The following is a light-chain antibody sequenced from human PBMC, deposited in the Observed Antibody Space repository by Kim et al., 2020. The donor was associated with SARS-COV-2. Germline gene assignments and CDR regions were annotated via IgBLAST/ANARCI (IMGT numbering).Light chain of an antibody. CDR1: QSLSSF. J-gene: IGKJ1*01. CDR2: DAS. V-gene: IGKV3-11*01. CDR3: QQRNNWPPWT. Sequence: EIVLTQSPATLSLSPGERASLSCRASQSLSSFLAWYQQKPGQAPRLLIYDASNRATGIPARFSGSGSGTDFTLTISSLEPDDFAVYYCQQRNNWPPWTFGQGTKVEIK.